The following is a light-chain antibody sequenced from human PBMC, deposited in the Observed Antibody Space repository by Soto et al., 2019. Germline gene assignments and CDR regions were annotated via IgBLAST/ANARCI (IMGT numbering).Light chain of an antibody. CDR1: SSDVGGYNY. CDR3: CSYTTSNTRQIV. V-gene: IGLV2-14*03. Sequence: QSALTQPASVSGSPGQSITISCTGTSSDVGGYNYVSWYQHHPGKAPKLMIYDVSNRSSGVSNRFSGSKSGNTASLTISGLQPEDEADYYCCSYTTSNTRQIVFGTGTKLTVL. CDR2: DVS. J-gene: IGLJ1*01.